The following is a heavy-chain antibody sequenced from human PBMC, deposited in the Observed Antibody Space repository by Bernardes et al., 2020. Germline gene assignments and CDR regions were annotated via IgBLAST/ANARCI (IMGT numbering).Heavy chain of an antibody. J-gene: IGHJ4*02. V-gene: IGHV4-39*01. CDR3: ARLGPGAYYYDSSGRDY. D-gene: IGHD3-22*01. Sequence: SETLSLTCTVSGGSISSSSYYWGWLRQPPGKGLEWIGSIYYSGSTYYNPSLKSRVTISVDTSKNQFSLKLSSVTAADTAVYYCARLGPGAYYYDSSGRDYWGQGTLVTVSS. CDR1: GGSISSSSYY. CDR2: IYYSGST.